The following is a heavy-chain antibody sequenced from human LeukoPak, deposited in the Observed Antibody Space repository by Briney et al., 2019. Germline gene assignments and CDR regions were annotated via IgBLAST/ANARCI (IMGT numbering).Heavy chain of an antibody. D-gene: IGHD6-19*01. CDR1: GFTFSSYA. J-gene: IGHJ4*02. Sequence: GGSLRLSCAASGFTFSSYAMSWVRQAPGKALEWVSAISGSGGSTYYADSVKGRFTISRDNSKNTLYLQMNSLRAEDTAVYYRAIPQSHSSGWYVTDHWGQGTLVTVSS. CDR3: AIPQSHSSGWYVTDH. V-gene: IGHV3-23*01. CDR2: ISGSGGST.